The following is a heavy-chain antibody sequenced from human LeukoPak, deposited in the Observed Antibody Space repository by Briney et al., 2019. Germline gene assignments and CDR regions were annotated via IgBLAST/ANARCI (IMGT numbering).Heavy chain of an antibody. V-gene: IGHV3-48*02. CDR3: ARAQDPTILSYFDY. D-gene: IGHD5-24*01. J-gene: IGHJ4*02. CDR1: GFTFSTYS. CDR2: INPSSTTI. Sequence: GGSLRLSCAASGFTFSTYSMNWVRQAPGKGLEWVSYINPSSTTIYYADSVKGRFTISRDNAKNSLYLQMNSLRDEDTAVYYCARAQDPTILSYFDYWGQGTLVTVSS.